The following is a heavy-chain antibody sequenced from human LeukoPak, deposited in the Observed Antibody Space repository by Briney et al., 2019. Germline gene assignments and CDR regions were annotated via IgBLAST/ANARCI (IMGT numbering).Heavy chain of an antibody. Sequence: SEILSLTCAVYGGSFSGYYWSWIRHPPGKGLEWMGEINHSGSTNYNPSLKSRITISVDTAKNQFSLKLSSVPAADPAVYYCASTTIFGVVIINYWGPGTLVTVSS. CDR1: GGSFSGYY. CDR2: INHSGST. J-gene: IGHJ4*02. D-gene: IGHD3-3*01. CDR3: ASTTIFGVVIINY. V-gene: IGHV4-34*01.